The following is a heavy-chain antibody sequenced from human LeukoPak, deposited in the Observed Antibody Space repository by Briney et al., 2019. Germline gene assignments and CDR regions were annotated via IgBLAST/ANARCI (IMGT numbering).Heavy chain of an antibody. Sequence: GASVKVSCKASGYTFTGYYMHWVRQAPGQGLEWMGWINPNSGGTNYAQKFQGRVTMTRDTSISTAYMELSRLRYDDTAVYYCARDPRIKAAGDDNWFDPWGQGTLVSVSS. CDR3: ARDPRIKAAGDDNWFDP. CDR2: INPNSGGT. V-gene: IGHV1-2*02. CDR1: GYTFTGYY. D-gene: IGHD6-13*01. J-gene: IGHJ5*02.